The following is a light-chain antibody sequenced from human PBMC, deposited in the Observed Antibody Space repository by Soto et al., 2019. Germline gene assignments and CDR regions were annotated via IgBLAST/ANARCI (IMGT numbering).Light chain of an antibody. V-gene: IGKV1-39*01. J-gene: IGKJ1*01. CDR3: QQSYITPPT. Sequence: DPQMTQSPSSLSASVGDRVTVTCRASQSIGSYLNWYQQQPGKAPKLLIYAASYLKSGVPSRFSGSGSGTDFTLTISSLQAEDFATYYCQQSYITPPTFGQGTKVEI. CDR2: AAS. CDR1: QSIGSY.